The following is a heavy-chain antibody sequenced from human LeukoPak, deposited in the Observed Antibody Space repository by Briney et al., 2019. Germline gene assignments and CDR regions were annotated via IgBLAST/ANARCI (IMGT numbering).Heavy chain of an antibody. CDR1: GFTFSSYS. CDR2: ISSSSYI. V-gene: IGHV3-21*01. CDR3: ARSYSGYDWRGTFFY. D-gene: IGHD5-12*01. Sequence: PGGSLRLSCAASGFTFSSYSMNWVRQAPGKGLEWVSSISSSSYIYYADSVKGRFTISRDNAKNSLYLQMNSLRAEDTAVYYCARSYSGYDWRGTFFYCAQGTLVSVSS. J-gene: IGHJ4*02.